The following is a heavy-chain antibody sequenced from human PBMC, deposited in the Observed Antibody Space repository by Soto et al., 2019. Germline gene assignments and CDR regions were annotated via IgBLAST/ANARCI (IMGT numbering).Heavy chain of an antibody. CDR2: ISVDGRRT. V-gene: IGHV3-23*01. CDR3: TKTGTLLTGNNWFDR. J-gene: IGHJ5*02. Sequence: EVHLLESGGGLVQPGGSLRLSCAASGFTFSSYAMTWVRQAPGKGLEWVSGISVDGRRTYYADSVKGRFTISRDNSENTLYLQMNSLGADDTAVYYCTKTGTLLTGNNWFDRWGQGTLVTVSS. D-gene: IGHD3-9*01. CDR1: GFTFSSYA.